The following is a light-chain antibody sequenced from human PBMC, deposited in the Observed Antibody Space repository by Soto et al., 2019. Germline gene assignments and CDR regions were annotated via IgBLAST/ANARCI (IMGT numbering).Light chain of an antibody. J-gene: IGKJ2*01. CDR2: GAS. CDR3: QQLNSYWYA. CDR1: QGISTY. V-gene: IGKV1-9*01. Sequence: DIQLTQSPSFLSASVGDRVTITCRASQGISTYLAWYLQRPGKAPKLLIYGASTLQSGVLSRFSGSGSGTEFTLTISSLQPEDFGTYYCQQLNSYWYAFGQGTKLEIK.